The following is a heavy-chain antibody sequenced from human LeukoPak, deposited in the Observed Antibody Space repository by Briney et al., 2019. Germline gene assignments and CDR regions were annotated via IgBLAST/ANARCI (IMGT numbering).Heavy chain of an antibody. CDR2: IFHSGST. CDR3: ARHPGKMTIFGVVIYNWFDP. CDR1: GGSISSSSYY. J-gene: IGHJ5*02. V-gene: IGHV4-39*01. Sequence: PSETLSLTCTVSGGSISSSSYYWGWIRQPPGKGLEWIGSIFHSGSTNYNPSLKSRVTMSTDTSENQLSLKVNSVTAADTAVYYCARHPGKMTIFGVVIYNWFDPWGQGTLVIVSS. D-gene: IGHD3-3*01.